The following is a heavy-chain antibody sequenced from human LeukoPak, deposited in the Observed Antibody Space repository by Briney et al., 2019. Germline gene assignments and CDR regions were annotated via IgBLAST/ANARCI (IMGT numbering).Heavy chain of an antibody. D-gene: IGHD3-9*01. CDR1: GYTFTTYG. CDR2: ISAYNGNT. V-gene: IGHV1-18*04. CDR3: ARDVDDILTGYFNRFDSYYGMDV. Sequence: GASVKVSCKASGYTFTTYGISWVRQAPGQGLEWMGWISAYNGNTNYAQKFHGRVTMTTDTSTSTAYMELRSLRSDDTAVYYCARDVDDILTGYFNRFDSYYGMDVWGKGTTVTVSS. J-gene: IGHJ6*04.